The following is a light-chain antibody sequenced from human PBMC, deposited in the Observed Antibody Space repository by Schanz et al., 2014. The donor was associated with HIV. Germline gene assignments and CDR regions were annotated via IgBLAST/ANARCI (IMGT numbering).Light chain of an antibody. Sequence: EIVLTQSPGTLSLSPGERATLSCRASQSVSSNLAWYQQKLGQAPRLLIYGASTRAAGVPARFSGSGSGTEFTLTISSLLSEDFAIYYCQQFNNWPPEGTFGQGTKVELK. J-gene: IGKJ1*01. CDR2: GAS. V-gene: IGKV3-15*01. CDR1: QSVSSN. CDR3: QQFNNWPPEGT.